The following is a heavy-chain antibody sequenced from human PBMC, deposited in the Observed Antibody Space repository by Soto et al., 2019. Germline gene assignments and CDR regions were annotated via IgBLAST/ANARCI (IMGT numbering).Heavy chain of an antibody. CDR1: GGSISSYY. CDR2: IYYSGST. J-gene: IGHJ5*02. Sequence: SETLSLTCTVSGGSISSYYWSWIRQPPGKGLEWIGYIYYSGSTNYNPPLKSRVTISVDTSKNQFSLKLSSVAAADTAVYYCAREVVATNFDPWGQGTLVTV. V-gene: IGHV4-59*01. D-gene: IGHD3-22*01. CDR3: AREVVATNFDP.